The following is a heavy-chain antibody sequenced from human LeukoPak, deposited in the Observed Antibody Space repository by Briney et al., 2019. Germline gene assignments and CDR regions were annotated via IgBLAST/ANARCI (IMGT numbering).Heavy chain of an antibody. V-gene: IGHV4-31*03. Sequence: SETLSLTCTVSGGSISSGGYYWSWIRQHPGKGLEWIGYIYYSGSTYYNPSLKSRVTISVDTSKNQFSLELSSVTAADTAVYYCARDRGGSYVLGFFDYWGQGTLVTLSS. CDR1: GGSISSGGYY. D-gene: IGHD1-26*01. J-gene: IGHJ4*02. CDR2: IYYSGST. CDR3: ARDRGGSYVLGFFDY.